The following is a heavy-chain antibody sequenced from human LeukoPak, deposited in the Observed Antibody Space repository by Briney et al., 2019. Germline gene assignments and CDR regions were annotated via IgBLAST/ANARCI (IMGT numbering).Heavy chain of an antibody. Sequence: GESLKISCKGSGYRFNAYWIAWVRQMPGKGLEWMGIIYPDDSDTRYSPSFQGQVTISAGKSVRTAYLQWSSLKASDTAMYYCARPNITSYYDSRGYDAFDVWCQGTMVTVSS. CDR2: IYPDDSDT. V-gene: IGHV5-51*01. CDR1: GYRFNAYW. J-gene: IGHJ3*01. D-gene: IGHD3-22*01. CDR3: ARPNITSYYDSRGYDAFDV.